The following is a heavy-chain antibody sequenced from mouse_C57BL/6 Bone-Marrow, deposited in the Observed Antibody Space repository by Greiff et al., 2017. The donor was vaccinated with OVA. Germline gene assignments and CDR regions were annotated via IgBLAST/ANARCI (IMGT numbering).Heavy chain of an antibody. CDR3: ASITTVVATYDFDY. V-gene: IGHV1-55*01. CDR2: IYPGSGST. CDR1: GYTFTSYW. D-gene: IGHD1-1*01. J-gene: IGHJ2*01. Sequence: QVQLQQPGAELVKPGASVKMSCKASGYTFTSYWITWVKQRPGQGLEWIGDIYPGSGSTNYNEKFKSKATLTVDTSSSTAYMQLSSLTSEDSAVYYCASITTVVATYDFDYWGQGTTLTVSS.